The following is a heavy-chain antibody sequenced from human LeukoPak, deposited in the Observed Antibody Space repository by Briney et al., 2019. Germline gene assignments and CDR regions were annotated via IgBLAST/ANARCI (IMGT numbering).Heavy chain of an antibody. V-gene: IGHV3-48*01. Sequence: GGSLRLSCAASGFTFSSYSMNWVRQAPGKGLEWVSYISSSSSTIYSADSVKGRFTISRDNAKNSLYLQMNSLRAEDTAVYYCARDSATSTVTTSDYWGQGTLVTVSS. J-gene: IGHJ4*02. CDR2: ISSSSSTI. D-gene: IGHD4-17*01. CDR3: ARDSATSTVTTSDY. CDR1: GFTFSSYS.